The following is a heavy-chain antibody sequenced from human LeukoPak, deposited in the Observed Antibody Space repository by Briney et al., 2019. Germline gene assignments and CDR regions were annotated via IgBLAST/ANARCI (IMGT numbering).Heavy chain of an antibody. CDR3: AKDRGYSGYDLDY. J-gene: IGHJ4*02. CDR1: GFTFSSYG. D-gene: IGHD5-12*01. CDR2: IRYDGSNK. Sequence: GGSLRLSCAASGFTFSSYGMHWVRQAPGKGLEWVAFIRYDGSNKYYADSEKGRFTITRDNSKNTLYLQMNSRRAEDTAVYYCAKDRGYSGYDLDYWGQGTLVTVSS. V-gene: IGHV3-30*02.